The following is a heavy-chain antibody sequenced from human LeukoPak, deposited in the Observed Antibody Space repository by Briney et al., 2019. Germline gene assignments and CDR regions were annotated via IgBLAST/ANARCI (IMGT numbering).Heavy chain of an antibody. CDR2: ISGSGGST. CDR3: ARSGSGSYSTFFDY. CDR1: GFTFSSYA. J-gene: IGHJ4*02. Sequence: GGSLRLSCAASGFTFSSYAMSWVRQAPGKGLEWVSAISGSGGSTYYADSVKGRFTISRDNSKNTLYLQMNSLRAEDTAVYYCARSGSGSYSTFFDYWGQGTLVTVSS. V-gene: IGHV3-23*01. D-gene: IGHD3-10*01.